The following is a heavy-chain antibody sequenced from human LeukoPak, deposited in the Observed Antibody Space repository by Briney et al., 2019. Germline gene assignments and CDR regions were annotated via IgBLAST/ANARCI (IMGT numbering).Heavy chain of an antibody. CDR3: ARVTGSVVVTAIVEIYYYYYYMDV. V-gene: IGHV1-18*01. D-gene: IGHD2-21*02. CDR2: ISAYNGNT. CDR1: GYTFTSYG. J-gene: IGHJ6*03. Sequence: ASVKVSCKASGYTFTSYGISWVRQAPGQGLEWMGWISAYNGNTNYAQKLQGRVTMTTDTSTSTAYMELRSLRSDDTAVHYCARVTGSVVVTAIVEIYYYYYYMDVWGKGTTVTVSS.